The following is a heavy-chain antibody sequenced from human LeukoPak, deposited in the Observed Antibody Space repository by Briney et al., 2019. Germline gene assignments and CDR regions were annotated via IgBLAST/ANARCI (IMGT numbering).Heavy chain of an antibody. CDR2: ISGSGGST. J-gene: IGHJ3*02. CDR3: ARSFGYGVDAFDI. D-gene: IGHD5-18*01. V-gene: IGHV3-23*01. CDR1: GFTFSSYA. Sequence: GGSLRLSCAASGFTFSSYAMSWVRQAPGKGLEWVSAISGSGGSTYYADSVKGRFTISRDNSKNTLYLQMNSLRAEDTAVYYCARSFGYGVDAFDIWGQGTMVTVSS.